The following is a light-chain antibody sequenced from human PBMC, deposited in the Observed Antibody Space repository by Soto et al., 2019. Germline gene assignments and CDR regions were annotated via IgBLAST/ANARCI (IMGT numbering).Light chain of an antibody. CDR2: GAS. V-gene: IGKV3-20*01. CDR1: QSISSD. J-gene: IGKJ1*01. CDR3: QQYGSSPWT. Sequence: EIVLTQSPGTPSLSPGERATLSCRASQSISSDLAWYQQKPGQAPRLFIYGASTRATGIPARFSGSGSGTEFTLTISRLEPEDFAVYYCQQYGSSPWTFGQGTKVDIK.